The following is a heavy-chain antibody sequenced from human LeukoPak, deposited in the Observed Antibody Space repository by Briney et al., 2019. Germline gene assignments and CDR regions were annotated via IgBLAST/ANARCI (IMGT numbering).Heavy chain of an antibody. D-gene: IGHD3-9*01. V-gene: IGHV4-38-2*02. Sequence: PSETLSLTCTVSGYSISSGYYWGWIRQPPGKGLEWIGSIYHSGSTYYNPSLKSRVTISVDTSKNQFSLKLSSVTAADTAVYYCARETDYDILTGYFQSGYYYMDVWGKGTTVTISS. CDR2: IYHSGST. CDR1: GYSISSGYY. CDR3: ARETDYDILTGYFQSGYYYMDV. J-gene: IGHJ6*03.